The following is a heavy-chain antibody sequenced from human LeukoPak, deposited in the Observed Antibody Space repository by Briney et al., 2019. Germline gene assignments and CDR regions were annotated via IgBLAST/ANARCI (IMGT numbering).Heavy chain of an antibody. CDR2: IYYSGST. D-gene: IGHD6-19*01. CDR1: GGSISSSSYY. Sequence: SETLSLTCTVSGGSISSSSYYWGWIRQPPGKGLEWIGSIYYSGSTYYNPSLKSRVTISVDTSKNQFSLKLSSVTAADTAVYYWARHGWLVRGYFAYWGKGTLATVSS. J-gene: IGHJ4*02. V-gene: IGHV4-39*01. CDR3: ARHGWLVRGYFAY.